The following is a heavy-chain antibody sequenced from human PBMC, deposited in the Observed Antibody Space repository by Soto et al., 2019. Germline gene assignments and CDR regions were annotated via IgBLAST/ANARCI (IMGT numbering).Heavy chain of an antibody. D-gene: IGHD3-9*01. CDR1: GDSITSHDFY. J-gene: IGHJ4*02. CDR3: ARQIRGPIPHFGWLSPLTS. V-gene: IGHV4-39*01. CDR2: ISHTGET. Sequence: SETLSLTCSVSGDSITSHDFYWGWIRRPPGQGLEWIGTISHTGETFYNPPLDSRLTMSLDASTTQFSMRLTSVTAADAAVYFYARQIRGPIPHFGWLSPLTSWGQRTQVTAPQ.